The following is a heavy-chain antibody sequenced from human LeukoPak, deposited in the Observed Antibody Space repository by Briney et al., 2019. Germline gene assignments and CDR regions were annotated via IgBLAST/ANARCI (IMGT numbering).Heavy chain of an antibody. Sequence: PSETLSLTCTVSGGSISGYYWSWIRQPPGKGLEWIGYIYYSGSTDYNPSLKSRVTISVDTSKNQFSLKLSSVTAADTAVYYCARGTRSSGYYWFDPWGQGTLVTVSS. CDR2: IYYSGST. J-gene: IGHJ5*02. V-gene: IGHV4-59*01. D-gene: IGHD3-22*01. CDR3: ARGTRSSGYYWFDP. CDR1: GGSISGYY.